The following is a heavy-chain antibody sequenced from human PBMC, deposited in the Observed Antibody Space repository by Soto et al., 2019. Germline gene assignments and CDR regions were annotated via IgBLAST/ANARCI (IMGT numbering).Heavy chain of an antibody. CDR1: GYTYTSYG. V-gene: IGHV1-18*01. CDR3: ARDWRYFDWLSQPTNWFDP. J-gene: IGHJ5*02. CDR2: ISAYNGNT. D-gene: IGHD3-9*01. Sequence: GASVKVSCKASGYTYTSYGISWVRQAPGQGLEWMGWISAYNGNTNYAQKLQGRVTMTTDTSTSTAYMELRSLRSDDTAVYYCARDWRYFDWLSQPTNWFDPWGQGTLVTVSS.